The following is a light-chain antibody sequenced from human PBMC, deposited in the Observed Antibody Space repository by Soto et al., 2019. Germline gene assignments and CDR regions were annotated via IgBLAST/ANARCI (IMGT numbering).Light chain of an antibody. V-gene: IGKV3-20*01. Sequence: EIVLTQSPGTLSLSPGERATLSCRASQSVSSSYLAWYQQKPGQAPRPLISGASSRATGIPDRFSGSGSGTAFTLTISRLEPEDFAVYSCQQYGSSPYTFGQGTKLEIK. J-gene: IGKJ2*01. CDR3: QQYGSSPYT. CDR2: GAS. CDR1: QSVSSSY.